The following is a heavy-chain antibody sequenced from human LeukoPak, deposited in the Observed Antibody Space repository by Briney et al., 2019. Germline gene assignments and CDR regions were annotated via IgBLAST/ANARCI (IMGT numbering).Heavy chain of an antibody. V-gene: IGHV4-59*01. CDR1: GGSISSYY. CDR2: IYYSGST. Sequence: SETLSLTCTVFGGSISSYYWSWIRQPPGKGLEWIGYIYYSGSTNYNPSLKSRVTISVDTSKNQFSLKLSSVTAADTAVYYCARATRWFDPWGQGTLVTVSS. J-gene: IGHJ5*02. CDR3: ARATRWFDP.